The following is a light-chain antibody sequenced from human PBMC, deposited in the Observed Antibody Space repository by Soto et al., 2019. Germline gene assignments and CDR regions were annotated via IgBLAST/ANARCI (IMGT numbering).Light chain of an antibody. CDR1: AIGTKN. CDR2: RNV. V-gene: IGLV3-9*01. J-gene: IGLJ2*01. Sequence: SYELTQPLSVSVDRGQTARINCGGNAIGTKNVHWYQHKPGQAPVLVIYRNVNRPSGFPERFSGSNSGNTATLTISRAQAGDAADYYCQVWDSRTVVLSGGTKPTAL. CDR3: QVWDSRTVV.